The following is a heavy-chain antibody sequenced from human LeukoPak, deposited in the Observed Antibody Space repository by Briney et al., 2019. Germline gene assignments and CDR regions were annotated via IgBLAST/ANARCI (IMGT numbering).Heavy chain of an antibody. CDR1: GFTVSSNY. D-gene: IGHD4-17*01. J-gene: IGHJ4*02. CDR3: TTDPYGDYDGY. Sequence: GGSLRLSCAASGFTVSSNYMSWVRQAPGKGLEWVSVIYSGGSTYYADSVKGRFTISRDNSKNTLYLQMNSLRAEDTAVYYCTTDPYGDYDGYWGQGTLVTVSS. CDR2: IYSGGST. V-gene: IGHV3-53*01.